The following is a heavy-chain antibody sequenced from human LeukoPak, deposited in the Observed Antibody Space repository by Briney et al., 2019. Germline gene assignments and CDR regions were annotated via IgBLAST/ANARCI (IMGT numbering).Heavy chain of an antibody. CDR1: GXSTSSYY. Sequence: SETLSLTCTVSGXSTSSYYWSWIRQPPGKGREWIGYIYYSGSTNYNPSLKSRLTISIDTSKNQFSLKLSSVTAADTAVYYCARHSGAGTGFVYWGQGTLVTVSS. D-gene: IGHD6-19*01. CDR2: IYYSGST. J-gene: IGHJ4*02. V-gene: IGHV4-59*08. CDR3: ARHSGAGTGFVY.